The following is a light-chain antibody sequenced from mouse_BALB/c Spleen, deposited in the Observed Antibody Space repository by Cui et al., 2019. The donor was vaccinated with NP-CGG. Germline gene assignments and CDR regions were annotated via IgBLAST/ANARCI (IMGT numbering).Light chain of an antibody. J-gene: IGLJ1*01. Sequence: HVVVPPASAPTTSPGETVTLTCRSSTGAVTTNNYANWVQEKPDHLFTGLIGGTNNRAPGVPARFSGSLIGDKAALTITGAQTEDEAIYFCALWYSNHWVFGGGTKLTVL. CDR3: ALWYSNHWV. CDR1: TGAVTTNNY. CDR2: GTN. V-gene: IGLV1*01.